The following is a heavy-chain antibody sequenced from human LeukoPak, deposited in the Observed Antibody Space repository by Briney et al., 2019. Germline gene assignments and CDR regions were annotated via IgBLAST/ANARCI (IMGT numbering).Heavy chain of an antibody. CDR2: IYYTGST. CDR1: GGSISNYY. J-gene: IGHJ5*02. Sequence: SETLSLTCTVSGGSISNYYWNWIRQPPGKGLEWIGYIYYTGSTNYNPSLKSRVTISVDTSKNQFSLNLKSVTPEDTAVYYCARPQLSTAAAGLNWFDPWGQGTLVTVSS. CDR3: ARPQLSTAAAGLNWFDP. V-gene: IGHV4-59*01. D-gene: IGHD6-13*01.